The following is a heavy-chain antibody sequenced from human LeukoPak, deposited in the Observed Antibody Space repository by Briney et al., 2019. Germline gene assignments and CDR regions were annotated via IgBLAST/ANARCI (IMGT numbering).Heavy chain of an antibody. J-gene: IGHJ5*02. CDR3: ARGSCSSTSCYWRGNWFDP. CDR1: GYTFTGYY. CDR2: INPDSGTT. V-gene: IGHV1-2*02. D-gene: IGHD2-2*01. Sequence: VASVKVSCKTSGYTFTGYYMHWVRQAPGQGLEWMGWINPDSGTTNYAQKFQGRVTMTRDTSISTAYMELSRLRSDDTAVYYRARGSCSSTSCYWRGNWFDPWGQGTLVTVSS.